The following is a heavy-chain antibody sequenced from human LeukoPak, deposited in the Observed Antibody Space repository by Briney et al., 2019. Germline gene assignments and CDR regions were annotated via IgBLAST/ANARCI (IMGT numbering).Heavy chain of an antibody. D-gene: IGHD6-19*01. CDR2: IRYDGSNK. V-gene: IGHV3-30*02. CDR1: GFTFSSYG. CDR3: ARDLQGREDAAVGDY. J-gene: IGHJ4*02. Sequence: GGSLRLSCAASGFTFSSYGMHWVRQAPGKGLEWVAFIRYDGSNKYYADSVKGRFTISRDNSKNTLYLQMNSLRAEDTAVYYCARDLQGREDAAVGDYWGQGTRVTVSS.